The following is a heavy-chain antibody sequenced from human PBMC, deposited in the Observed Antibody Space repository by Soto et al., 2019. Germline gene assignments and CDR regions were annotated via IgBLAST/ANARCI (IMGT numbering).Heavy chain of an antibody. Sequence: PSETLSLTCAVYGGSFSGYYWSWIRLPPGKGLEWIGEIRHSGSTNYNPSLKSRVTISVDTSKDQFSLRLSSVTAADAAVYYCARGLGTFDPWGQGALVTVSS. CDR3: ARGLGTFDP. V-gene: IGHV4-34*01. CDR1: GGSFSGYY. D-gene: IGHD3-10*01. CDR2: IRHSGST. J-gene: IGHJ5*02.